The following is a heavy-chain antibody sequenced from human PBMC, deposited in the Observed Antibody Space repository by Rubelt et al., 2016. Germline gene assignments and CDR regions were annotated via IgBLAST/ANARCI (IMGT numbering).Heavy chain of an antibody. CDR2: INHSGST. CDR3: ARGLDSTKAGAD. CDR1: GGSFSGYY. D-gene: IGHD3-10*01. V-gene: IGHV4-34*01. J-gene: IGHJ4*02. Sequence: QVQLQQWGAGLLKPSETLSLTCAVYGGSFSGYYWSWIRQPPGKGLEWIGEINHSGSTNYNPSLKSRVTISADTSKNRFSRNLNCVTGAGTAVYYCARGLDSTKAGADWGQGTLVTIAS.